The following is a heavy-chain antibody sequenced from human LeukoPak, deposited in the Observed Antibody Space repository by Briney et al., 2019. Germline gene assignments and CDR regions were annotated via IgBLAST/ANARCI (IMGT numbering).Heavy chain of an antibody. Sequence: ASAKVSCKASGYTFTSYYMHWVRQAPGQGLEWMGIINPSGGSTSYAQKFQGRVTMNRDMSTSTVYMELSSLRSEDTAVYYCARDTVELTTPGDYWGQGTLVTVSS. D-gene: IGHD5-24*01. CDR2: INPSGGST. J-gene: IGHJ4*02. CDR1: GYTFTSYY. V-gene: IGHV1-46*01. CDR3: ARDTVELTTPGDY.